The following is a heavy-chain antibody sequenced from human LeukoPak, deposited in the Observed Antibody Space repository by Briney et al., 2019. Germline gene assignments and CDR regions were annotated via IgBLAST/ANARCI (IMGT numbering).Heavy chain of an antibody. V-gene: IGHV1-18*01. Sequence: ASVKVSCKASGYTFTSYGISWVRQAPGQGLEWMGWIRVYNGDTNYAQKLQGRVTMTTDTSTSTAYMELRSLRSDDTAVYYCATMSLPRSCSSTSCYGIDYWGQGTLVTVSS. D-gene: IGHD2-2*01. J-gene: IGHJ4*02. CDR1: GYTFTSYG. CDR3: ATMSLPRSCSSTSCYGIDY. CDR2: IRVYNGDT.